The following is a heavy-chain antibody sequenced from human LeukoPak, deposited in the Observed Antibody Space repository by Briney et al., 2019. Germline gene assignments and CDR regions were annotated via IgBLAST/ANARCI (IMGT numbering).Heavy chain of an antibody. CDR1: GFTFSSYA. CDR2: ISYDGSNK. D-gene: IGHD6-19*01. V-gene: IGHV3-30*04. J-gene: IGHJ6*03. Sequence: GGSLRLSCAASGFTFSSYAMHWVRQAPGKGLEWVAVISYDGSNKYHADFVKGRFTISRDNSKNTLYLQMNSLRAEDTALYYCARDAGYSSGWSYYYYYMDVWGNGTTVTVSS. CDR3: ARDAGYSSGWSYYYYYMDV.